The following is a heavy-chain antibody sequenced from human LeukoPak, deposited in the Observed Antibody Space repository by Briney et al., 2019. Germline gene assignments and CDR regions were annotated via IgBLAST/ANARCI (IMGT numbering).Heavy chain of an antibody. CDR2: IKQDGSEK. CDR3: ARHSSGWYLIKFRPYHDAFDI. D-gene: IGHD6-19*01. J-gene: IGHJ3*02. CDR1: GFTFSSHW. V-gene: IGHV3-7*03. Sequence: GGSLRLSCAASGFTFSSHWMSWVRQAPGKGLEWVANIKQDGSEKYYVDSVKGRFTISRDNAKNSLYLQMNSLRAEDTAVYYCARHSSGWYLIKFRPYHDAFDIWGQGTMVTVSS.